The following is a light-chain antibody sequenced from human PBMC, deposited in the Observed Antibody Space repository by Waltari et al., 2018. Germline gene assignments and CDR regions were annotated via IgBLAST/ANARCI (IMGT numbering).Light chain of an antibody. CDR2: GKN. V-gene: IGLV3-19*01. CDR3: SSRDSSASHVL. J-gene: IGLJ2*01. Sequence: SSEPTQDPAVSVALGQTVRITCQGASLRTTYASWYQQKSGQAPILVLFGKNKRPSGIPDRFSGYNSETTTSLTITGAQAEDEADYYCSSRDSSASHVLFAGGTKLTVL. CDR1: SLRTTY.